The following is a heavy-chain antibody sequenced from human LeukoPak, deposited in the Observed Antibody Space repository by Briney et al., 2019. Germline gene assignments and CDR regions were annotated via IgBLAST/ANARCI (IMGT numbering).Heavy chain of an antibody. CDR1: GFTVSSNY. V-gene: IGHV3-53*01. D-gene: IGHD4-23*01. Sequence: GGSLRLSCAASGFTVSSNYMSWVRQAPGEGLEWVSVIYSGGSTYYADSVKGRFTISRDNSKNTLYLQMNSLRAEDTAVYYCARDRAYGGNSVGYWGQGTLVTVSS. CDR3: ARDRAYGGNSVGY. CDR2: IYSGGST. J-gene: IGHJ4*02.